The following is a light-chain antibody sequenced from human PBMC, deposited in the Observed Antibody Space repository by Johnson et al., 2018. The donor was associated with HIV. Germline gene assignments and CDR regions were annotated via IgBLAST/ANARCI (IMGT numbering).Light chain of an antibody. Sequence: QSVLTQSPSVSAAPGQKVTISCSGSSSNIGSNYVSWYQQLPGTAPKLLIYENNQRPSGIPDRFSGSKTGPSAPLGITGLQPGDHARYYYGTWDRSLSCYFCGTGTKVSLL. V-gene: IGLV1-51*02. J-gene: IGLJ1*01. CDR1: SSNIGSNY. CDR3: GTWDRSLSCYF. CDR2: ENN.